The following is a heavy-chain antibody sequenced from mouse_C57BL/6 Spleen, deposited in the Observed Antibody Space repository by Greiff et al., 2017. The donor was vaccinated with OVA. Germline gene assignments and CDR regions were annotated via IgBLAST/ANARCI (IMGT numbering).Heavy chain of an antibody. CDR3: ARRNYYGSSDWYFDV. Sequence: EVQGVESGGGLVQPGGSLKLSCAASGFTFSDYGMAWVRQAPRKGPEWVAFISNLAYSIYYADTVTGRFTISRENAKNTLYLEMSSLRSEDTAMYYCARRNYYGSSDWYFDVWGTGTTVTVSS. D-gene: IGHD1-1*01. J-gene: IGHJ1*03. CDR1: GFTFSDYG. V-gene: IGHV5-15*01. CDR2: ISNLAYSI.